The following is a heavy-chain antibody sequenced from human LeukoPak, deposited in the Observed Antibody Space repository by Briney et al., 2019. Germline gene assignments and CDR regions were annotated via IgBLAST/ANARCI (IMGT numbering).Heavy chain of an antibody. D-gene: IGHD3-10*01. CDR1: GFTFSTYE. J-gene: IGHJ4*02. CDR3: ARGITMFRGLLISYFDS. CDR2: LGSSGGTI. V-gene: IGHV3-48*03. Sequence: GGSLRLSCAASGFTFSTYEMNWVRQAPGKGLEWVSYLGSSGGTIYYADSVKGRLTISRDNAKNSLYLEMNSLRVEDTAVYYCARGITMFRGLLISYFDSWGQGTLVTVSS.